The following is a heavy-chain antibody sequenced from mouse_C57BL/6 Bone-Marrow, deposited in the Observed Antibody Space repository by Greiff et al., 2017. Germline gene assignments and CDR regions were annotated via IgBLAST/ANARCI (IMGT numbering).Heavy chain of an antibody. CDR3: ARVPLAY. V-gene: IGHV3-6*01. Sequence: DVKLVESGPGLVKPSQSLSLTCSVTGYSITSGYYWNWIRQFPGNKLEWMGYISYDGSNNYNPSLKNRISITRDTSKNQFFLKLNSVTTEDTATYYCARVPLAYWGQGTLVTVSA. CDR1: GYSITSGYY. J-gene: IGHJ3*01. CDR2: ISYDGSN.